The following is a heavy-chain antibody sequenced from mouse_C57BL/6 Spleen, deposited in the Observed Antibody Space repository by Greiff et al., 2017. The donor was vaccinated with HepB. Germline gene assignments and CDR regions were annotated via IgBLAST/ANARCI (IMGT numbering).Heavy chain of an antibody. V-gene: IGHV1-55*01. CDR3: ARSPYYYGSSYPYYFDY. CDR1: GYTFTSYW. J-gene: IGHJ2*01. Sequence: VQLQQPRAELVKPGASVKMSCKASGYTFTSYWITWVKQRPGQGLEWIGDIYPGSGSTNYNEKFKSKATLTVDTSSSTAYMQLSSLTSEDSAVYYCARSPYYYGSSYPYYFDYWGQGTTLTVSS. CDR2: IYPGSGST. D-gene: IGHD1-1*01.